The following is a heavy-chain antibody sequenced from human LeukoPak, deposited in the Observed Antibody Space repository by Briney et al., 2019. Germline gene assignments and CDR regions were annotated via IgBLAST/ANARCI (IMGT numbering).Heavy chain of an antibody. Sequence: GGSLRLSCAASGFTFSSYAMSWVRQAPGKGLEWVSAISGSGGSTYYADSVRGRFTISRDNSKNTLYLQMNSLRAEDTAVYYCAKDSDYYGSRGMADYWGQGTLVTVSS. CDR2: ISGSGGST. V-gene: IGHV3-23*01. CDR3: AKDSDYYGSRGMADY. J-gene: IGHJ4*02. CDR1: GFTFSSYA. D-gene: IGHD3-10*01.